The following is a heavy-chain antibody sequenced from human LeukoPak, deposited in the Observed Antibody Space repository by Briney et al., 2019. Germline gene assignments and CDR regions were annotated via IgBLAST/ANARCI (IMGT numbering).Heavy chain of an antibody. J-gene: IGHJ4*02. CDR1: GGSISSSSYY. CDR2: IYYSGST. V-gene: IGHV4-39*01. D-gene: IGHD5-18*01. Sequence: SETLSLTCTVSGGSISSSSYYWGWIRQPPGKGLEWIGSIYYSGSTYYNPSLKSRVTISIDTSKNQFSLKVSSVTAADTAVYSCAAHRGHTYGPLDYWGLGTLVTVSS. CDR3: AAHRGHTYGPLDY.